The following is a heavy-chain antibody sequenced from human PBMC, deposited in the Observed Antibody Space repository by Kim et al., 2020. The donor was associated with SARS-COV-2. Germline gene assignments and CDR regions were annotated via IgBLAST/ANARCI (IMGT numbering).Heavy chain of an antibody. CDR3: ARLGVATMGIDY. V-gene: IGHV4-39*01. Sequence: SETLSLTCTVSGGSISSSSYYWGWIRQPPGKGLEWIGSIYYSGSTYYNPSLKSRVTISVDTSKNQFSLKLSSVTAADTAVYYCARLGVATMGIDYWGQGTLVTVSS. J-gene: IGHJ4*02. CDR1: GGSISSSSYY. D-gene: IGHD5-12*01. CDR2: IYYSGST.